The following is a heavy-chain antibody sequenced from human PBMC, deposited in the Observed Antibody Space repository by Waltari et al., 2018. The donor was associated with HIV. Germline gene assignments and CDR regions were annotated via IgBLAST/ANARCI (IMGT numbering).Heavy chain of an antibody. V-gene: IGHV3-23*04. CDR1: GFTFSSYA. D-gene: IGHD7-27*01. CDR2: ISCSGRST. Sequence: EVQLVESGGGLVQPGGSLSLSCAASGFTFSSYAMSWVRQATGKGLGWGSAISCSGRSTHSADSVEGRFTNSRDNSKNTLYLQMNSLRSEDTAVYYCAKGELGLDATWYFDLWGRGTLVTVSS. CDR3: AKGELGLDATWYFDL. J-gene: IGHJ2*01.